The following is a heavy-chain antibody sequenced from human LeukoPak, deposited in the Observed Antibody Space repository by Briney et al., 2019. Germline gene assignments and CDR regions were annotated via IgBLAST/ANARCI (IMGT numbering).Heavy chain of an antibody. CDR3: ARDGPPRSPTSGWFDP. CDR1: GFTFSIYE. J-gene: IGHJ5*02. CDR2: ISSSGTTI. V-gene: IGHV3-48*03. D-gene: IGHD2-15*01. Sequence: GGSLRLSCAASGFTFSIYEMNWVRQAPGKGLEWVSFISSSGTTIYYADSVKGRFAISRDNAENSIYLQMSSLRAEDTAIYYCARDGPPRSPTSGWFDPWGQGTLVTVSS.